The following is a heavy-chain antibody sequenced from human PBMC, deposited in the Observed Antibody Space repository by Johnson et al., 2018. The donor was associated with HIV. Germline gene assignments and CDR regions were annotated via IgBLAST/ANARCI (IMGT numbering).Heavy chain of an antibody. CDR2: IKQDGSEK. CDR1: GFTYSSSW. CDR3: ARDGPWLQSQRDAFDI. Sequence: VYLVESGGGVVQPGRSLRLSCAASGFTYSSSWMHWVCQAPEKGLEWEADIKQDGSEKYYVDSVKGRFTISRDNAKKSLYLQMNSLRAEDTAVYYCARDGPWLQSQRDAFDIWGQGTMVTVSS. D-gene: IGHD5-24*01. V-gene: IGHV3-7*01. J-gene: IGHJ3*02.